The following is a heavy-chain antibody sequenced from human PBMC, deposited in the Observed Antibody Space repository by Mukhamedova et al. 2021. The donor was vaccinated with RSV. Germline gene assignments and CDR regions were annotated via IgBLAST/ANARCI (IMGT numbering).Heavy chain of an antibody. Sequence: VAVISYDGSNKYYADSVKGRFTISRDNSKNTLYLQMNSLRAEDTAVYYCARTGLRRDIVVVPAAIGGGDFDYWGQGTLVTVSS. J-gene: IGHJ4*02. CDR2: ISYDGSNK. V-gene: IGHV3-30*01. D-gene: IGHD2-2*01. CDR3: ARTGLRRDIVVVPAAIGGGDFDY.